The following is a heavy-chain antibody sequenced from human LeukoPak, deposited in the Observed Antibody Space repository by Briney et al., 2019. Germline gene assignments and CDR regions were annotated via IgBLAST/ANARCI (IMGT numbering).Heavy chain of an antibody. V-gene: IGHV3-48*03. CDR2: ISSSGSTI. D-gene: IGHD2-2*01. CDR3: ARDRGCSSTSCGP. J-gene: IGHJ5*02. Sequence: PGGSLRLSCAASGFTFSSYEMNWVRQAPGKGLEWVSYISSSGSTIYYADSVKGRFTISRDNAKNSLYLQMNSLRAEDTAVYYCARDRGCSSTSCGPWGQGTLVTVSS. CDR1: GFTFSSYE.